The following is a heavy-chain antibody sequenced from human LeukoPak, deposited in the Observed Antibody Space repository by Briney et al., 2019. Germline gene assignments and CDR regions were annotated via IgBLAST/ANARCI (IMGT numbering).Heavy chain of an antibody. CDR1: GYTFTDYY. CDR2: INPNSGGT. Sequence: GASVKVSCKASGYTFTDYYMHWVRQAPGQGLEWMGWINPNSGGTKYAQKFQGRVTMTRDTSISTAYMELSRLRSDDTAVYSCTRDLVGTAVWEYDYWGQGTLVTVSS. CDR3: TRDLVGTAVWEYDY. J-gene: IGHJ4*02. D-gene: IGHD1-26*01. V-gene: IGHV1-2*02.